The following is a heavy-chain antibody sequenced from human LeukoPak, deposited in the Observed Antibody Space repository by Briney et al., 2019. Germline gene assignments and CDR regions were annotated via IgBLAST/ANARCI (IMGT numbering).Heavy chain of an antibody. CDR2: ISAYNGNT. CDR1: GYTFTSYG. J-gene: IGHJ6*03. D-gene: IGHD2-15*01. CDR3: ARDKLDCSGGSCTGWDTDYYYYMDV. Sequence: ASVKVSCKASGYTFTSYGISWVRQAPGQGLEWMGWISAYNGNTNYAQKLQGRVTMTTDTSTSTAYMELSSLRSEDTAVYYCARDKLDCSGGSCTGWDTDYYYYMDVWGKGTTVTVSS. V-gene: IGHV1-18*01.